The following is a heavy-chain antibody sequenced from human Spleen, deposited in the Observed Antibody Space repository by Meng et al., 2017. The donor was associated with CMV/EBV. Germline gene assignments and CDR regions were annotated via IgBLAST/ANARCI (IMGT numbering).Heavy chain of an antibody. CDR3: VKGWQNLGDY. J-gene: IGHJ4*02. D-gene: IGHD7-27*01. V-gene: IGHV3-7*03. CDR2: IKQDGSEK. Sequence: GGSLRLSCAASGFTFSTYWMSWVRQAPGKGLERVANIKQDGSEKYYVDSVKGRFTISRDNSESTLYLQMNSLTAEDTAIYYCVKGWQNLGDYWGQGTLVTVSS. CDR1: GFTFSTYW.